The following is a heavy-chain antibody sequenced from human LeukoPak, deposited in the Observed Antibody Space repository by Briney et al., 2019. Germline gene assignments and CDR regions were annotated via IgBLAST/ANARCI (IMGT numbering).Heavy chain of an antibody. D-gene: IGHD4-11*01. CDR2: IIPIFGTA. CDR3: ARGNTVTTSWFDP. Sequence: ASVKVSCKASGGTFSSYAISWVRQAPGQGLEWLGGIIPIFGTANYAQKFQGRVTITTDESTSTAYMELSSLRSEDTAVYYCARGNTVTTSWFDPWGQGTLVTVSS. J-gene: IGHJ5*02. CDR1: GGTFSSYA. V-gene: IGHV1-69*05.